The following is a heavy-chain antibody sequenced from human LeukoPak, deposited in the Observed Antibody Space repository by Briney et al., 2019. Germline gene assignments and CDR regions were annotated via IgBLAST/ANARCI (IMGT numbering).Heavy chain of an antibody. Sequence: GGFLRLSCAASGFTFSGSAMYWVRQASGKGLEWVGRIRSKANSYATAYAASVKGRFTISRDDSKNTAYLQMNSLKTEDTAVYYCTRRAVATASDYWGQGTLVTVSS. CDR3: TRRAVATASDY. D-gene: IGHD5-12*01. J-gene: IGHJ4*02. CDR1: GFTFSGSA. CDR2: IRSKANSYAT. V-gene: IGHV3-73*01.